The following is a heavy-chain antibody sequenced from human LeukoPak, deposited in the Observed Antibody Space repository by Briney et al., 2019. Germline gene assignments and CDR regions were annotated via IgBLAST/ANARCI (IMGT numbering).Heavy chain of an antibody. CDR3: ARDRTQGAFDI. CDR2: IIPIFGTA. V-gene: IGHV1-69*01. J-gene: IGHJ3*02. CDR1: GGTFSSYA. Sequence: GASVKVSCKASGGTFSSYAISWVRQAPGQGLEWMGGIIPIFGTANYAQKFQGRVTITADESTSTAYMGLSSLRSEDTAVYYCARDRTQGAFDIWGQGTMVTVSS.